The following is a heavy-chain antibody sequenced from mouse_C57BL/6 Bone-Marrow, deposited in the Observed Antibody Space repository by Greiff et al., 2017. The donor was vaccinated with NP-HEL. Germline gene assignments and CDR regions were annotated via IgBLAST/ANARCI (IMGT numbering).Heavy chain of an antibody. CDR1: GFNIKNTY. Sequence: VQLQQSVAELVRPGASVKLSCTASGFNIKNTYMHWVKQRPEQGLEWIGRIDPANGNTKYAPKFQGKATITADTSSNTAYLQLSSLTSEDSAIYCCASKLLLRYGYFDVWGKGTPVTVSS. CDR2: IDPANGNT. J-gene: IGHJ1*03. D-gene: IGHD1-1*01. V-gene: IGHV14-3*01. CDR3: ASKLLLRYGYFDV.